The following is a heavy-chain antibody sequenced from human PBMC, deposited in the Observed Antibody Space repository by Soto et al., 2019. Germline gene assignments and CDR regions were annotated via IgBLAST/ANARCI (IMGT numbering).Heavy chain of an antibody. V-gene: IGHV4-59*01. J-gene: IGHJ5*02. CDR3: ARVGSSCWSRLNWYSP. D-gene: IGHD6-13*01. CDR1: GGSISSYY. CDR2: IYYSGST. Sequence: SETLSLTCTVSGGSISSYYWSWIRQPPGKGLEWIGYIYYSGSTNYNPSLKSRVTISVDTSKNQFSLKLSSVTAADTAVYYCARVGSSCWSRLNWYSPWGRGTLVTGSS.